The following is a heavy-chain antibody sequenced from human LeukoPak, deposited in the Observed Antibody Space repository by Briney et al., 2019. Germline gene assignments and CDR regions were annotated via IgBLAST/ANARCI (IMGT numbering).Heavy chain of an antibody. CDR2: ISGSGGST. D-gene: IGHD1-26*01. Sequence: GGSLRLSCAASGFTFSSYAMSWVRQAPGKGLEWVSAISGSGGSTYYADSVKGRFTISRDNSKNTLYLQMNSLRAEDTAVYYCAKLTGSGSYRRGHPFDYWGQGTLVTVSS. J-gene: IGHJ4*02. V-gene: IGHV3-23*01. CDR3: AKLTGSGSYRRGHPFDY. CDR1: GFTFSSYA.